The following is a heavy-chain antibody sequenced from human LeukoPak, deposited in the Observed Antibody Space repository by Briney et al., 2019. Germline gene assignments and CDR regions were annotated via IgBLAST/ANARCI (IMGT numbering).Heavy chain of an antibody. D-gene: IGHD3-10*01. CDR2: MNPNSGNT. V-gene: IGHV1-8*01. CDR1: GYTFTSYD. CDR3: ARGAERVRGVIIDLFYIDV. J-gene: IGHJ6*03. Sequence: GASVKVSCKASGYTFTSYDINWVRQATGQGLEWMGWMNPNSGNTGYAQKFQGGVTMTRNTSISTAYMELSSLRSEDTAVYYCARGAERVRGVIIDLFYIDVWGKGTTVTVSS.